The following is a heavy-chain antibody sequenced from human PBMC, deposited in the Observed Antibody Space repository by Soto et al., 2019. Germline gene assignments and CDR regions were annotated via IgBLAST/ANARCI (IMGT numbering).Heavy chain of an antibody. Sequence: QVHLVESGGGVVQPGRSLRLSCAASGFTFSTTGMHWVRQAPGKGLEWVAMISHDGGVKHYTDSVKGRFTISRDTSNNTVYWQMNRLRPEDTAMYHCAKDLYGAGWYNYFDPWGQGTLVTVSS. CDR2: ISHDGGVK. CDR1: GFTFSTTG. V-gene: IGHV3-30*18. CDR3: AKDLYGAGWYNYFDP. J-gene: IGHJ5*02. D-gene: IGHD6-19*01.